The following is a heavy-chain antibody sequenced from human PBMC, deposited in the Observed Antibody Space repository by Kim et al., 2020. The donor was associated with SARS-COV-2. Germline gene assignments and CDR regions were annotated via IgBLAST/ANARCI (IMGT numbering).Heavy chain of an antibody. CDR3: AREGSYGGYVDY. D-gene: IGHD2-15*01. J-gene: IGHJ4*02. V-gene: IGHV4-59*01. Sequence: NYNPSLKSRVTISVDTSKNQFSLKLSSVTAADTAVYYCAREGSYGGYVDYWGQGTLVTVSS.